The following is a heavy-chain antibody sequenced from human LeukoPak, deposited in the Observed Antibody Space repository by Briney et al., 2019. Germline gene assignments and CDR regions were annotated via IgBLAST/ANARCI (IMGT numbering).Heavy chain of an antibody. CDR2: IKPDGSET. V-gene: IGHV3-7*04. CDR3: ARDHILCGISCDYY. J-gene: IGHJ4*02. CDR1: GFXFSSAW. D-gene: IGHD6-13*01. Sequence: PGGSLRLSCAASGFXFSSAWISWVRQAPGKGLEWVANIKPDGSETYYVDSVKGRFTISRDNAKNSLYLQMNSLRAEDTAVYYCARDHILCGISCDYYWGQATLVTDCS.